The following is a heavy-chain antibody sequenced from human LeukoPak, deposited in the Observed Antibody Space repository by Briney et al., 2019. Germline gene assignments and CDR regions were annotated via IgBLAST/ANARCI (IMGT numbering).Heavy chain of an antibody. CDR2: ISTNSDIR. CDR3: ARDWDAMKYCLEP. CDR1: GYTFTNYG. J-gene: IGHJ5*02. V-gene: IGHV1-18*01. Sequence: ASVKVSCKASGYTFTNYGISWVRQAPGQGLEWMGWISTNSDIRTYAQTLQGRFTMTTDTATTTAYMELNNLTFDDTAVYYCARDWDAMKYCLEPWGQGTPVTVSS. D-gene: IGHD1-26*01.